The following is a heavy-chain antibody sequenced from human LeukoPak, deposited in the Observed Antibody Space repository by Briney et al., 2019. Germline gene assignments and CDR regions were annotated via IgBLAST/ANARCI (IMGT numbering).Heavy chain of an antibody. Sequence: GGSLRLSCAASGFTFSSYSMNWVRQAPGKGLEWVSSISSSSSYIYYADSVKGRFTISRDNAKNSLYLQMNSLRAEDTAVYYCARDPDYGDYFDYWGQGTLVTVSS. J-gene: IGHJ4*02. D-gene: IGHD4-17*01. V-gene: IGHV3-21*01. CDR2: ISSSSSYI. CDR1: GFTFSSYS. CDR3: ARDPDYGDYFDY.